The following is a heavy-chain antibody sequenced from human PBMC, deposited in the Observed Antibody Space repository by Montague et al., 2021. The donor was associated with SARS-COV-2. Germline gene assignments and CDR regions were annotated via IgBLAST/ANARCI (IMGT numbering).Heavy chain of an antibody. D-gene: IGHD2-21*02. CDR1: GDSVSSNIAT. Sequence: CAISGDSVSSNIATWNWIRQSPSRGLEWLGRTYYRSKWYNDYAVSVESRVIVNPDTSNNRISLQLNSVTPEDTAVYYCSRAYCGGDCYFYWYFDLWGRSTLVTVSS. J-gene: IGHJ2*01. V-gene: IGHV6-1*01. CDR3: SRAYCGGDCYFYWYFDL. CDR2: TYYRSKWYN.